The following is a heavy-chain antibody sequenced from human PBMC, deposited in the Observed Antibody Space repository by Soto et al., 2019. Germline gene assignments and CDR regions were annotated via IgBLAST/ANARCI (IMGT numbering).Heavy chain of an antibody. V-gene: IGHV4-59*12. J-gene: IGHJ6*02. Sequence: DTLSLTCTVSGDSISSYYWSWIRQPPGKGLEWIGYIFYIGNTNYNPSLKSRVTISIDTSKNQFSLNLSSVTAADTAVYYCAGSGIYRGHHYYYGMDVSGQGTTVT. CDR2: IFYIGNT. D-gene: IGHD3-10*01. CDR1: GDSISSYY. CDR3: AGSGIYRGHHYYYGMDV.